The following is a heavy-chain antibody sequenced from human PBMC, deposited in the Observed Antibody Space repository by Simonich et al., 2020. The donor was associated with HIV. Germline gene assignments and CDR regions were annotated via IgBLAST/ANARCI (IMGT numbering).Heavy chain of an antibody. CDR3: ARPDSSSYWYFDL. J-gene: IGHJ2*01. CDR1: GGSISSSSNY. V-gene: IGHV4-39*01. D-gene: IGHD6-13*01. CDR2: IYYSGST. Sequence: QLQLQESGPGLVKPSETLSLTCTVSGGSISSSSNYWGWIRQPPGKGLEWIGSIYYSGSTYYNPALKSRVTISVDTSKNQFSLKLSSGTAADTAVYYCARPDSSSYWYFDLWGRGTLVTVSS.